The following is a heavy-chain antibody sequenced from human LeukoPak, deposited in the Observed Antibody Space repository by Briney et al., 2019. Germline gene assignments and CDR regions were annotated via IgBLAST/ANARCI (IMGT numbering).Heavy chain of an antibody. D-gene: IGHD3-22*01. CDR1: GFTFSSYA. J-gene: IGHJ4*02. CDR2: ISGSGGST. CDR3: ARGKWVTMIVVVSAPSIDY. V-gene: IGHV3-23*01. Sequence: GGSLRLSCAASGFTFSSYAMSWVRQAPGKGLEWVSAISGSGGSTYYADSVKDRFTISRDNSKNTLYLQMNSLRAEDTAVYYCARGKWVTMIVVVSAPSIDYWGQGTLVTVSS.